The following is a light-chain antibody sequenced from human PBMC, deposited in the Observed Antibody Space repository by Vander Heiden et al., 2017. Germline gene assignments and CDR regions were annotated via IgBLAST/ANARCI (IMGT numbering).Light chain of an antibody. CDR2: DVS. CDR3: SSYAGRNNVV. V-gene: IGLV2-8*01. J-gene: IGLJ2*01. CDR1: SSDVGGYNY. Sequence: QSALTQPPSASGSPGQSVTISCTGTSSDVGGYNYVSWYQQHPGKAPKLIVYDVSERPSGVPDRFSGSKSGNTASLTVSGLQAEDEADYYCSSYAGRNNVVFGGGTKQTVL.